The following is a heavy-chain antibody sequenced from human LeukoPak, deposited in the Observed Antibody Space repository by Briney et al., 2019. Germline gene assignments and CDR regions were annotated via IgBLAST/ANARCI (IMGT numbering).Heavy chain of an antibody. V-gene: IGHV3-23*01. Sequence: GGSLRLTCAASGFTFSNYAMSWVRQSPWKGLEWVSVISGSGGSTSYADSVKGRFSISRDNSKNTLYLQMNSLRAEDTAVYYCARDRSYDFWSGYSTPDYWGQGTLVTVSS. D-gene: IGHD3-3*01. J-gene: IGHJ4*02. CDR1: GFTFSNYA. CDR3: ARDRSYDFWSGYSTPDY. CDR2: ISGSGGST.